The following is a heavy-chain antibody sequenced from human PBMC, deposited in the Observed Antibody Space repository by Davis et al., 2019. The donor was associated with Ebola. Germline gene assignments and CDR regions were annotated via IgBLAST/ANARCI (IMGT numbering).Heavy chain of an antibody. Sequence: ASVKVSCKASGYTFTSYGISWVRQAPGQGLEWMGWISAYNGNTNYAQKLPGRVTMTTDTSTSTAYMELRSLRSDDTAVYYCARDPQFWSGYYAHYYGMDVWGQGTTVTVSS. D-gene: IGHD3-3*01. CDR2: ISAYNGNT. J-gene: IGHJ6*02. V-gene: IGHV1-18*01. CDR3: ARDPQFWSGYYAHYYGMDV. CDR1: GYTFTSYG.